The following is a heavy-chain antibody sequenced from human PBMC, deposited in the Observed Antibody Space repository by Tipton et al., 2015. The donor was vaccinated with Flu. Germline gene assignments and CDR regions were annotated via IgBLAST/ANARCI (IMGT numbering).Heavy chain of an antibody. CDR2: ISDRGTT. D-gene: IGHD3-10*01. CDR3: ARDSKYFGLWTFEDSFDP. J-gene: IGHJ5*02. Sequence: PGLVKPSETLSLICTVSNGSISSYFWSWIRQTPGKGLEWIGHISDRGTTNYNLSLRSRVAFSVDTSKNQISLKMRSVTAADTAVYYCARDSKYFGLWTFEDSFDPWGQGTLVIVSS. V-gene: IGHV4-59*01. CDR1: NGSISSYF.